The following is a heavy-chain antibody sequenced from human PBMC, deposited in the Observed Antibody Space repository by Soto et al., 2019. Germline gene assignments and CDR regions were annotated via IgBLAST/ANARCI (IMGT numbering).Heavy chain of an antibody. CDR2: INSDGSST. D-gene: IGHD1-26*01. J-gene: IGHJ5*02. CDR1: GFTISGHW. CDR3: ARSYSGTYGWFDP. Sequence: GGSLRLSCAASGFTISGHWMHWVRQVPGKGLVWVSRINSDGSSTSYADSVKGRFIISRDNAKNTLYLQMNSLRAEDTAVYYCARSYSGTYGWFDPWGQGTLVTVSS. V-gene: IGHV3-74*01.